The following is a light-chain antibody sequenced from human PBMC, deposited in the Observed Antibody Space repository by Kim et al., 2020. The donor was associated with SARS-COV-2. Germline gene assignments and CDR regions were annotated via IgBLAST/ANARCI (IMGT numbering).Light chain of an antibody. V-gene: IGKV3-11*01. CDR2: DAS. Sequence: LSPGEVGTLACRSSQSVSSYLAWYQQKAGQAPRLLIYDASNRATGIPARFSGSGSGTDFTLTISSLEPEDFAVYYCQQRSNWPLTFGGGTKVDIK. CDR1: QSVSSY. J-gene: IGKJ4*01. CDR3: QQRSNWPLT.